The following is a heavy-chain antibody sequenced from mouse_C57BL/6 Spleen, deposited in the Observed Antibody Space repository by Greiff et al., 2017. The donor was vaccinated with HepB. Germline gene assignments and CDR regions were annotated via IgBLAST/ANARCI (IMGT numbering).Heavy chain of an antibody. CDR1: GYTFTDYN. J-gene: IGHJ3*01. V-gene: IGHV1-22*01. CDR2: INPNNGGT. CDR3: ASVQLRVAY. Sequence: IQLQQSGPELVKPGASVKMSCKASGYTFTDYNMHWVKQSHGKSLEWIGYINPNNGGTSYNQKFKGKATLTVNKSSSTAYMELRSLTSDDAAVYYCASVQLRVAYWGQGTLVTVSA. D-gene: IGHD3-2*02.